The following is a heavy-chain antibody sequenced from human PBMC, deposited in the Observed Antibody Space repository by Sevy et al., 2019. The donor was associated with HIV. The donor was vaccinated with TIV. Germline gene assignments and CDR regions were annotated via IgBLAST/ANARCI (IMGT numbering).Heavy chain of an antibody. CDR3: ARTYYYDSSGTKRGYDAFDI. CDR2: ISGSGGST. V-gene: IGHV3-23*01. J-gene: IGHJ3*02. Sequence: GGSLRLSCAASGFTFSSYAMSWVRQAPGKGLEWVSVISGSGGSTYYADSVKGRFTISRDNSKNRLYLQMNSLRAEDTAVYYCARTYYYDSSGTKRGYDAFDIWGQGTMVTVSS. CDR1: GFTFSSYA. D-gene: IGHD3-22*01.